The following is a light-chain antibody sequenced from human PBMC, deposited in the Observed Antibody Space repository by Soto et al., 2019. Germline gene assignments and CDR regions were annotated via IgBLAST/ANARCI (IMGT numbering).Light chain of an antibody. Sequence: EIVVTQFPATLSASPGETATLSCRASQSVSSNLAWYQQKAGQAPRLLMYHTSTRATGIPARFSGSGSETECTLTIGGLQSEDFAVYYCQQYDQWPYTCGQGTKLEIK. V-gene: IGKV3-15*01. CDR3: QQYDQWPYT. CDR1: QSVSSN. CDR2: HTS. J-gene: IGKJ2*01.